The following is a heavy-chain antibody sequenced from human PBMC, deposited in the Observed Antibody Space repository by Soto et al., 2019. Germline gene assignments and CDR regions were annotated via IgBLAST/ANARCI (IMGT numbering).Heavy chain of an antibody. CDR2: ISYDGRNK. CDR1: GFTFSDYA. Sequence: PGGSLRLSCAASGFTFSDYAMHWVRQAPGKGLEWVAVISYDGRNKYYADSVKGRFTISRDNSKNTLYLQMNSLRTEDTAVYYCAREATYYDILTGYSYYYYGMDVWGQGTTVTVSS. V-gene: IGHV3-30*04. D-gene: IGHD3-9*01. CDR3: AREATYYDILTGYSYYYYGMDV. J-gene: IGHJ6*02.